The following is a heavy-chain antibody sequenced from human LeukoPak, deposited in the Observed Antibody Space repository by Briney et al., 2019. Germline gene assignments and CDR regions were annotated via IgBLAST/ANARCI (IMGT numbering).Heavy chain of an antibody. Sequence: SETLSLTCTVSGGSISSGDYFWSWIRQPPGKGLEWIGNIYDSGSTYYNPSLKSRVTISVDTSKNQFSLKLSSVTAADTAVYYCARFYYYDSSGYSYYFDYWGQGTLVTVSS. CDR2: IYDSGST. V-gene: IGHV4-30-4*08. CDR3: ARFYYYDSSGYSYYFDY. J-gene: IGHJ4*02. D-gene: IGHD3-22*01. CDR1: GGSISSGDYF.